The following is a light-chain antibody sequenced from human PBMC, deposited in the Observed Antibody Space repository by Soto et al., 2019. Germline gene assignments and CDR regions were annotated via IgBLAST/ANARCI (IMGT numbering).Light chain of an antibody. CDR3: QQTTTFPLT. Sequence: DIQMTQSPSSVSASVGDRVTITCRASQGVSTLLAWYQQKPGKAPNLLIYTASSLQSGVPSRFSCSGSWTDFTLTISSLQPEDFATYYCQQTTTFPLTFGGGTKVEI. CDR1: QGVSTL. CDR2: TAS. J-gene: IGKJ4*01. V-gene: IGKV1D-12*01.